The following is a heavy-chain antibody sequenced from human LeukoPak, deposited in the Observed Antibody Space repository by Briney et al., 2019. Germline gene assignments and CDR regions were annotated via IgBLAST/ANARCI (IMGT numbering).Heavy chain of an antibody. V-gene: IGHV4-30-4*08. J-gene: IGHJ4*02. D-gene: IGHD3-22*01. CDR1: GGSISSSSYY. CDR3: ASQAPYYYDSSGIDY. Sequence: SETLSLTCSVSGGSISSSSYYWSWIRQPPGKGLEWIGYIYYSGSTYYNPSLKSRVTISVDTSKNQFSLKLSSVTAADTAVYYCASQAPYYYDSSGIDYWGQGTLVTVSS. CDR2: IYYSGST.